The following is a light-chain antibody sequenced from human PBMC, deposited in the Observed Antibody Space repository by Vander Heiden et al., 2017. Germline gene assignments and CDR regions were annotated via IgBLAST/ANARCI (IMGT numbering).Light chain of an antibody. J-gene: IGLJ2*01. CDR1: NMGSKS. Sequence: VHTQAPPVSMAPGKTARITCGGNNMGSKSVHWYQQKPGQAPVLVVYDDSDRPSGIPERFSGSNSGNTATLTISRVEAGDEADYYCQVWDSSSDHVVFGGGTKLTVL. CDR2: DDS. CDR3: QVWDSSSDHVV. V-gene: IGLV3-21*03.